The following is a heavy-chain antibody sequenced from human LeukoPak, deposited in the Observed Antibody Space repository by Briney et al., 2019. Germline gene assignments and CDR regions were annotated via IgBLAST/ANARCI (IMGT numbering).Heavy chain of an antibody. CDR3: ATGVWWDLDSVAHPDY. D-gene: IGHD1-26*01. Sequence: ASVKVSCKASGYIFTGYYMHWVRQAPGQGLEWMGWMSDSGVTHYAEKFQGRVTLTRDTSISTAYMELSGLTSEDTAVYYCATGVWWDLDSVAHPDYWGQGTLVTVSS. CDR1: GYIFTGYY. V-gene: IGHV1-2*02. J-gene: IGHJ4*02. CDR2: MSDSGVT.